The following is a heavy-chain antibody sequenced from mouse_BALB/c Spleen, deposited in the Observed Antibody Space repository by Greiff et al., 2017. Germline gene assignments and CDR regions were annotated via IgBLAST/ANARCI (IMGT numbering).Heavy chain of an antibody. CDR1: GYTFTDYE. J-gene: IGHJ4*01. V-gene: IGHV1-15*01. CDR2: IDPETGGT. CDR3: TRGDD. Sequence: QVQLKESGAELVRPGASVTLSCKASGYTFTDYEMHWVKQTPVHGLEWIGAIDPETGGTAYNQKFKGKATLTADKSSSTAYMELLSLTSEDSAVYYCTRGDDWGQGTSVTVSS.